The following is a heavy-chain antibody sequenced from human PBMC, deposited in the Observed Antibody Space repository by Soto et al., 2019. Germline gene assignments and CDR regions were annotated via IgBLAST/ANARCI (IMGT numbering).Heavy chain of an antibody. CDR1: GGTFSSYT. Sequence: SVKVSCKASGGTFSSYTVAWVRQAPGQGLEWMGRIIPVLGVANYAQKFQDRVTISADNSTSTAYMELSSLTSEDTAVYYCARAISVTTIGTPYYMDVWGTGTTVTVSS. CDR2: IIPVLGVA. V-gene: IGHV1-69*02. J-gene: IGHJ6*03. CDR3: ARAISVTTIGTPYYMDV. D-gene: IGHD4-4*01.